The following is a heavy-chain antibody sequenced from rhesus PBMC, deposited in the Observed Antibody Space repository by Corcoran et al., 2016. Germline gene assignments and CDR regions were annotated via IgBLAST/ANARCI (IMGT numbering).Heavy chain of an antibody. CDR2: IYDNSAST. J-gene: IGHJ4*01. CDR1: GGSISGGYY. V-gene: IGHV4S7*01. D-gene: IGHD1-38*01. CDR3: ARNTPRSDYFDY. Sequence: QVQLQESGPGLVKPSETLSLTCAVSGGSISGGYYWGWILQHAGKGLEWIGNIYDNSASTYYNPSLKSRVTISKDTSKNQFSLKLSSVTAADTAVYYCARNTPRSDYFDYWGQGVLVTVSS.